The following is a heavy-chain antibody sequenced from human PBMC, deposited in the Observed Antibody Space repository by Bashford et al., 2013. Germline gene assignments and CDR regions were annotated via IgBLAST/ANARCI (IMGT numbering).Heavy chain of an antibody. CDR3: ARDAAMVRGYGMDV. CDR2: INSDGSST. J-gene: IGHJ6*02. V-gene: IGHV3-74*01. Sequence: GGPLRLSCAASGFTFSSYWMHWVRQAPGKGLVWVSRINSDGSSTSYADSVKGRFTISRDNAKNTLYLQMNSLRAEDTAVYYCARDAAMVRGYGMDVWGQGTTVTVSS. D-gene: IGHD3-10*01. CDR1: GFTFSSYW.